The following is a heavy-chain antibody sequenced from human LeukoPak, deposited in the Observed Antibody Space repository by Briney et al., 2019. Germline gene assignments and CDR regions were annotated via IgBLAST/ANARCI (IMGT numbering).Heavy chain of an antibody. CDR3: ARDGSNWSNDYYHGVDV. D-gene: IGHD4-11*01. CDR2: IHYSGST. CDR1: GGSISSGGYY. V-gene: IGHV4-39*07. J-gene: IGHJ6*02. Sequence: IPSETLSLTCTVSGGSISSGGYYWSWICQHPGKGLEWIGSIHYSGSTYYNPSLKSRVTISVDTSKNQFSLRLSSVTAADTAVYYCARDGSNWSNDYYHGVDVWGQGTTVTVSS.